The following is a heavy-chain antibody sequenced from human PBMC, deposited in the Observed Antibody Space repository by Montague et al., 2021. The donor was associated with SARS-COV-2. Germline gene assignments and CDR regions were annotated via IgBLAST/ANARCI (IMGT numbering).Heavy chain of an antibody. CDR2: ISWNSGSI. J-gene: IGHJ6*02. CDR1: GFTFDDYA. D-gene: IGHD3-10*01. Sequence: SLRLSCAASGFTFDDYAMHWVRQVPGKGLEWVSGISWNSGSIGYADSVKGRFTISRDNAKNSLYLQMNSLRAEDTALYYCAKDSAYYYGSGSYRGNDYYYYGMDVWGQGTTVTVSS. CDR3: AKDSAYYYGSGSYRGNDYYYYGMDV. V-gene: IGHV3-9*01.